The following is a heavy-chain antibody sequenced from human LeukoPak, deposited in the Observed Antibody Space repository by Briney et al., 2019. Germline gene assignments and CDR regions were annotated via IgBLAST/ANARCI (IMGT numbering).Heavy chain of an antibody. CDR2: IRYDGSNK. J-gene: IGHJ5*02. D-gene: IGHD5-24*01. CDR3: AKDSLATIEWLDP. V-gene: IGHV3-30*02. CDR1: GFTFNSYS. Sequence: GGSLRLSCAASGFTFNSYSMNWVRQAPGKGLEWVAFIRYDGSNKYYADSVKGRFTISRDNSKNTLYLQMNSLRAEDTAVYYCAKDSLATIEWLDPWGQGTLVTVSS.